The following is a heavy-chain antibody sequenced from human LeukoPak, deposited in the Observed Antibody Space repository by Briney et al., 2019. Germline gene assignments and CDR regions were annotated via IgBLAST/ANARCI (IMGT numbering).Heavy chain of an antibody. CDR3: ARLHSSGWYVRYFDL. D-gene: IGHD6-19*01. V-gene: IGHV4-34*01. CDR1: SGSFSGYY. Sequence: SETLSLTCAVYSGSFSGYYWSWICQPPGKGLEWIGEINHSGSTNYNPSLKSRVTISVDTSKNQFSLKLSSVTAADTAVYYCARLHSSGWYVRYFDLWGRGTLVTVSS. CDR2: INHSGST. J-gene: IGHJ2*01.